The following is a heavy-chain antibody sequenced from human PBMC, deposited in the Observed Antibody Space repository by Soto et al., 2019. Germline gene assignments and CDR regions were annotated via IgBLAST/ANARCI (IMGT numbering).Heavy chain of an antibody. CDR3: ARDVFASAWPYYMDV. V-gene: IGHV1-3*01. D-gene: IGHD6-19*01. CDR2: INADNGNT. CDR1: GYTFTSYG. Sequence: QVHLVQSGAEVKKPGASVTVSCKTSGYTFTSYGINWVRQAPGQRLEWMGWINADNGNTKYSQKFQVRVTITRDTSASTAYMELSSLRSEDTAIYYCARDVFASAWPYYMDVWGKGTTVTVSS. J-gene: IGHJ6*03.